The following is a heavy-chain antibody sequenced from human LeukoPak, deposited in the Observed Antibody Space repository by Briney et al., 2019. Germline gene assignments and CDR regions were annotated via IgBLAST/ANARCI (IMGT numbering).Heavy chain of an antibody. V-gene: IGHV1-8*02. CDR2: MNPNSGNT. CDR3: ARFSSKTEIDY. J-gene: IGHJ4*02. Sequence: ASVKVSCKASGYTFTSYYMHWVRQATGQGLEWMGWMNPNSGNTGYAQKFQGRVTMTRNTSISTAYMELSSLRSEDTAVYYCARFSSKTEIDYWGQGTLVTVSS. CDR1: GYTFTSYY. D-gene: IGHD6-13*01.